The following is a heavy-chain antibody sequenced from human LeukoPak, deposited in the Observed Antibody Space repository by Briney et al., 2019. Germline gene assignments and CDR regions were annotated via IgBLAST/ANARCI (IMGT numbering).Heavy chain of an antibody. J-gene: IGHJ4*02. Sequence: GGSLRLSCAASGFTFSSYAMSWVRQAPGKGLEWVSAISGSGGSTYYADSVKGRFAISRDNSKNTLYLQMNSLRAEDTAVYYCAKDPHPLTMIVVAVDYWGQGTLVTVSS. CDR3: AKDPHPLTMIVVAVDY. CDR2: ISGSGGST. V-gene: IGHV3-23*01. CDR1: GFTFSSYA. D-gene: IGHD3-22*01.